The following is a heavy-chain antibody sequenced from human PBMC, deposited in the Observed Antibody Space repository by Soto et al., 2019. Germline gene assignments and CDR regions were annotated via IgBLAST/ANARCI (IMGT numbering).Heavy chain of an antibody. CDR3: ARETYGDYVGYFDP. J-gene: IGHJ5*02. CDR1: GDSISSYY. D-gene: IGHD4-17*01. Sequence: PSETLSLTCTVSGDSISSYYWSWIRQPPGKGLEWIGHTYHSGNPHYNPSLKSRVIISVDRSKNQFSLKLSSVTAADTAVYYCARETYGDYVGYFDPWGQGTLVTVSS. V-gene: IGHV4-59*12. CDR2: TYHSGNP.